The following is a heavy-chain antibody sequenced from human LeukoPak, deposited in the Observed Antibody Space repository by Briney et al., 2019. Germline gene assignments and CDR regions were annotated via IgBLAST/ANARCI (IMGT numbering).Heavy chain of an antibody. Sequence: SVKVSCKASGGTFSSYAISWVRQAPGQGLEWVGGITPIFGTANYAQKFQGRVTITADKSTSTAYMELSSLRSEDTAVYYCARGNDYVWGSYRYTIQVAAPYYYYYGMDVWGKGTTVTVSS. CDR1: GGTFSSYA. J-gene: IGHJ6*04. D-gene: IGHD3-16*02. V-gene: IGHV1-69*06. CDR3: ARGNDYVWGSYRYTIQVAAPYYYYYGMDV. CDR2: ITPIFGTA.